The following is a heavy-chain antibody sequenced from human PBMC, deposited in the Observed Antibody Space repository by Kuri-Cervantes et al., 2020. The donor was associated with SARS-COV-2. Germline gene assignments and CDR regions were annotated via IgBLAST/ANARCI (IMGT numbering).Heavy chain of an antibody. CDR3: AKDPRSSGWYDY. V-gene: IGHV3-23*01. J-gene: IGHJ4*02. CDR2: ISGRGGST. D-gene: IGHD6-19*01. Sequence: GESLKISCAASGFTFNSYAMSWVRQAPGKGLEWVSGISGRGGSTYYADSVKGRFTISRDNSKNTLFLQMSSLRAEDTAVYYCAKDPRSSGWYDYWGQGTLVTCSS. CDR1: GFTFNSYA.